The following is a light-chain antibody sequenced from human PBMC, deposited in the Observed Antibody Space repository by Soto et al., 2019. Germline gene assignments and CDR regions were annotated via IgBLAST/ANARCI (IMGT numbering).Light chain of an antibody. CDR1: QRISNY. Sequence: IQMTQYPSSLSASVGDRVTVTCRASQRISNYLNWYQQKPGKAPKVLIYATSNLQSGVPSGFSGSGSGTMFTLTIDTLQPEDIATYYCQQSYSMPWTFGQGTKVDIK. V-gene: IGKV1-39*01. CDR3: QQSYSMPWT. J-gene: IGKJ1*01. CDR2: ATS.